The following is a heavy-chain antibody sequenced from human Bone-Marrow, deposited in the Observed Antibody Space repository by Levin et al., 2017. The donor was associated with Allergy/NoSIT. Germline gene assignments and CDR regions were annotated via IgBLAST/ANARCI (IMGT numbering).Heavy chain of an antibody. CDR3: RYYDNGGYTDDY. V-gene: IGHV3-74*01. Sequence: PGESLKISCAASGFTFSSYWMHWVRQAPGKGLVWVSRINSDGSSTSYADSVKGRFTISRDNAKNTLYLQMNSLRAEDTAVYYCRYYDNGGYTDDYWGQGTLVTVSS. CDR1: GFTFSSYW. J-gene: IGHJ4*02. CDR2: INSDGSST. D-gene: IGHD3-22*01.